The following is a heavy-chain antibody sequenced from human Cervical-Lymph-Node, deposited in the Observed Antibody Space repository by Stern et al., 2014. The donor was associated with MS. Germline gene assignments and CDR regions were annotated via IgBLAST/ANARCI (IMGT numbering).Heavy chain of an antibody. D-gene: IGHD2-8*02. CDR1: GQTFSTDA. CDR2: INAGNAYT. V-gene: IGHV1-3*01. CDR3: ARGVVYSSSPQGDAFDI. J-gene: IGHJ3*02. Sequence: VQLVQSGAEVKKPGASVRVSCEASGQTFSTDAIHWVRQAPGHTFEWMGWINAGNAYTQYSQKFQGRVTITRDTSATIAYMELTSLRSEDTAVYYCARGVVYSSSPQGDAFDIWGQGTMVTVAS.